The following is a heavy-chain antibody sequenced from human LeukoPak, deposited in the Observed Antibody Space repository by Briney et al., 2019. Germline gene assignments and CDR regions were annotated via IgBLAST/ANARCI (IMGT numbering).Heavy chain of an antibody. V-gene: IGHV3-9*01. CDR1: GFTFSSYA. J-gene: IGHJ4*02. CDR3: AKDISAFFYDSSGPLDY. Sequence: GGSLRLSCAASGFTFSSYAMSWVRQAPGKGLEWVSGISWNSGSIGYADSVKGRFTISRDNAKNSLYLQMNSLRAEDTALYYCAKDISAFFYDSSGPLDYWGQGTLVTVSS. D-gene: IGHD3-22*01. CDR2: ISWNSGSI.